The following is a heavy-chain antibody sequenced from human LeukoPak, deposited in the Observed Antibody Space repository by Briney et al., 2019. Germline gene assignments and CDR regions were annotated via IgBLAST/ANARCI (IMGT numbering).Heavy chain of an antibody. Sequence: GGSLRLSCAASGFTFSSYAMHWVRQAPGKGLEWVAVISYDGRNKYYADSVKGRFTISRDNAKNSLYLQMNSLRAENTAVYYCARAPTTKTGTKDYYYYGMDVWGQGTTVTVSS. CDR3: ARAPTTKTGTKDYYYYGMDV. CDR1: GFTFSSYA. J-gene: IGHJ6*02. V-gene: IGHV3-30*04. D-gene: IGHD1-1*01. CDR2: ISYDGRNK.